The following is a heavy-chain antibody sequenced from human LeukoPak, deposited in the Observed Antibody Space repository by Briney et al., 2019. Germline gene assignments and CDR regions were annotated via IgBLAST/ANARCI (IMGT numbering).Heavy chain of an antibody. CDR2: INWNGIGT. CDR3: ANFKRYCSGNICSYYFDY. CDR1: GFTFEDYG. V-gene: IGHV3-20*01. Sequence: GGSLRLSCAASGFTFEDYGMSWVRQAPGRGPEWVSDINWNGIGTTYADSVRGRFTISRDNAKNSLYLQMNSLRAEDTALYHCANFKRYCSGNICSYYFDYWGQGTLVTVSS. J-gene: IGHJ4*02. D-gene: IGHD2-15*01.